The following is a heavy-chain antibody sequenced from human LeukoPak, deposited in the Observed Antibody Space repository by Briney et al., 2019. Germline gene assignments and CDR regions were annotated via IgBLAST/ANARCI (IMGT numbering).Heavy chain of an antibody. D-gene: IGHD3-22*01. CDR2: IYYSGNT. V-gene: IGHV4-59*01. CDR3: ARDFYDTSTYYYVDAFDI. J-gene: IGHJ3*02. Sequence: SETLSLTCTVPGDSIGSYSWNWIRQPPGKGLEWIGYIYYSGNTNYNPSLKSRVTISVDTSKNQFSLKLSSVTAADTAVYYCARDFYDTSTYYYVDAFDIWGQGTMVTVSS. CDR1: GDSIGSYS.